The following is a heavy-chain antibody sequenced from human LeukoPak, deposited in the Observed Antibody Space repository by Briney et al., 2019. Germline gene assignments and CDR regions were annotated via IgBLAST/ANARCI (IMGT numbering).Heavy chain of an antibody. CDR3: AKGWAITMVRGAHLDY. CDR1: GFTFSSYA. D-gene: IGHD3-10*01. V-gene: IGHV3-23*01. CDR2: ISGSGGST. J-gene: IGHJ4*02. Sequence: GGSLRLSCAASGFTFSSYAMSWVRQAPGKGLEWVSAISGSGGSTYYADSVKGRFTISRDNSKNTLYLQMNSLRAEDTAVYYCAKGWAITMVRGAHLDYWGQGTLVTVSS.